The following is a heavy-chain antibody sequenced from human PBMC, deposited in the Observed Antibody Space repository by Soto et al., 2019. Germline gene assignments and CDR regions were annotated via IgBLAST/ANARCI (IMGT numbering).Heavy chain of an antibody. D-gene: IGHD2-2*01. Sequence: QVQLVESGGGVVQPGRSLRLSCAASGFTFSSYGMHWVRQAPGKGLEWVAVIWYDGSNKYYADSVKGRFTISRDNSKNPLYLQMNSLRAEDTAVYYCARVDPLRSEYYFDYWGQGTLVTVSS. CDR3: ARVDPLRSEYYFDY. J-gene: IGHJ4*02. V-gene: IGHV3-33*01. CDR2: IWYDGSNK. CDR1: GFTFSSYG.